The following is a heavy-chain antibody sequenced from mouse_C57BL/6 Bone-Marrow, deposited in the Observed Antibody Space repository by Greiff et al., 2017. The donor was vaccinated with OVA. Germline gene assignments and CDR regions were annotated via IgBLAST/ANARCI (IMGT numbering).Heavy chain of an antibody. J-gene: IGHJ2*01. CDR1: GYAFSSSW. V-gene: IGHV1-82*01. CDR3: ARDYLYYFDY. CDR2: IYPGDGDT. D-gene: IGHD5-5*01. Sequence: QVQLKESGPELVKPGASVKISCKASGYAFSSSWMNWVKQRPGKGLEWIGRIYPGDGDTNYNGKFKGKATLTADKSSSTAYMQLSSLTSEDSAVYFCARDYLYYFDYWGQGTTLTVSS.